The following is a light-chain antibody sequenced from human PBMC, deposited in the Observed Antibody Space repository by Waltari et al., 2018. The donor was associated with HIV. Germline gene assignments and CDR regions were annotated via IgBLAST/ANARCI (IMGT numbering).Light chain of an antibody. CDR1: SRAVGSYNL. V-gene: IGLV2-23*02. Sequence: QSALTQPASMSGSPGPSITIPCTGTSRAVGSYNLVSWYQQHPGKAPKFITYDVSKRPSGVSNRFSGSKSGNTASLTISGLQAEDEADYYRCSYANSSDVFGGGTKVTVL. CDR3: CSYANSSDV. J-gene: IGLJ2*01. CDR2: DVS.